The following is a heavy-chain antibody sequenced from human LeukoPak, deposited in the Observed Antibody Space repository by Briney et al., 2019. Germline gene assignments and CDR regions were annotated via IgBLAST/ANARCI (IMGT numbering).Heavy chain of an antibody. CDR1: EFTFSYYG. J-gene: IGHJ5*02. CDR3: ARDLLEEPILS. D-gene: IGHD1-14*01. Sequence: KTGGSLRLSCAASEFTFSYYGMNWVRQAPGKGLEWVSSISSSSSYIYYADSVKGRFTISRDNAKNSLYLQMNSLRAEDTAVYYCARDLLEEPILSWGQGTLVTVSS. CDR2: ISSSSSYI. V-gene: IGHV3-21*01.